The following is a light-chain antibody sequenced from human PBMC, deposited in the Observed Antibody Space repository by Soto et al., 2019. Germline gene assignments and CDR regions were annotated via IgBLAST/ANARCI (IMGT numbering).Light chain of an antibody. CDR1: SSDVGGYNY. J-gene: IGLJ1*01. CDR2: EVS. V-gene: IGLV2-14*01. Sequence: QSALTQPASVSGSPGQSITISCTGTSSDVGGYNYVSWYQQHPGKAPKLMIYEVSNRPSGVSTRFSGSNSGHTASLTSSGLQAEDESDYYVSSYTSSCTLYCFGTVTKLTVL. CDR3: SSYTSSCTLYC.